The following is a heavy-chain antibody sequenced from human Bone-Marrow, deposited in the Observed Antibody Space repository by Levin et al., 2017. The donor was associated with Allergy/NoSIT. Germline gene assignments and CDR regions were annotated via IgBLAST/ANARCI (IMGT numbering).Heavy chain of an antibody. V-gene: IGHV3-21*01. CDR2: ISSSSSYI. J-gene: IGHJ6*02. Sequence: GGSLRLSCAASGFTFSSYSMNWVRQAPGKGLEWVSSISSSSSYIYYADSVKGRFTISRDNAKNSLYLQMNSLRAEDTAVYYCARLVVPAAINYYYGMDVWGQGTTVTVSS. CDR3: ARLVVPAAINYYYGMDV. D-gene: IGHD2-2*02. CDR1: GFTFSSYS.